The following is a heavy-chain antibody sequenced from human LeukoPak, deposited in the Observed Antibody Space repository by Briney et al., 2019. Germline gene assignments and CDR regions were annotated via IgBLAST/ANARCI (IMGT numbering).Heavy chain of an antibody. CDR2: IIPIFGTA. J-gene: IGHJ5*02. CDR1: GGTFSSYA. Sequence: VASVKVSCKASGGTFSSYAIGWVRQAPGQGLEWMGGIIPIFGTANYAQKFQGRVTITTDESTSTAYMELSSLRSEDTAVYYCARGGYCTNGRPCLLFSWFDPWGQGTLVTVSS. D-gene: IGHD2-8*01. V-gene: IGHV1-69*05. CDR3: ARGGYCTNGRPCLLFSWFDP.